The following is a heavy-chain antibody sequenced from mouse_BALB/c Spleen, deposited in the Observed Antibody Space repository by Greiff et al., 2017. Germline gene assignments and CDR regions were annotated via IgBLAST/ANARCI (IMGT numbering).Heavy chain of an antibody. J-gene: IGHJ2*01. D-gene: IGHD1-1*01. V-gene: IGHV5-6-5*01. CDR3: ARGPGDYYGSGYFDY. CDR1: GFTFSSYA. Sequence: EVQRVESGGGLVKPGGSLKLSCAASGFTFSSYAMSWVRQTPEKRLEWVASISSGGSTYYPDSVKGRFTISRDNARNILYLQMSSLRSEDTAMYYCARGPGDYYGSGYFDYWGQGTTLTVSS. CDR2: ISSGGST.